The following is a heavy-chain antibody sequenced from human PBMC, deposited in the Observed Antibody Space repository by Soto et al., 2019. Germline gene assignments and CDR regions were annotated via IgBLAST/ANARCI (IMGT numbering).Heavy chain of an antibody. V-gene: IGHV3-73*01. D-gene: IGHD6-6*01. CDR1: GFTFSGAA. Sequence: GGSLRLSCAASGFTFSGAAMHWVRQASGKGLEWVGRIRSKSNSDATAYAALVKGRFTISRDDSKNTPYLQMNSLKTEDTSVDFCPRVGAARDAFDIWGQGTMVTVSS. J-gene: IGHJ3*02. CDR3: PRVGAARDAFDI. CDR2: IRSKSNSDAT.